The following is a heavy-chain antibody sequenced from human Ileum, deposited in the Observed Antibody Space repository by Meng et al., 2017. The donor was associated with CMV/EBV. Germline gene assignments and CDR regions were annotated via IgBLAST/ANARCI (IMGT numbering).Heavy chain of an antibody. CDR1: GFRFSDYV. CDR2: ISHDGTWM. J-gene: IGHJ4*02. D-gene: IGHD6-19*01. CDR3: VRGSNGWMGVDY. Sequence: GGSLRLSCVASGFRFSDYVMHWIRQIPGKGLTWVAPISHDGTWMQYADSVAGRFTISRDNAKNTLFLQMDSLRADDSAVYYCVRGSNGWMGVDYWGQGTPVTVSS. V-gene: IGHV3-74*01.